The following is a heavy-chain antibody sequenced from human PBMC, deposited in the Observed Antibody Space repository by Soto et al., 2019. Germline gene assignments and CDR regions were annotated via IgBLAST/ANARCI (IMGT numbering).Heavy chain of an antibody. J-gene: IGHJ4*02. CDR3: TKDMDDKVWGTYRPDFDY. V-gene: IGHV3-30*18. CDR1: GFSFSNYG. Sequence: VQLVESGGGGVQPGRSLRLSCAAYGFSFSNYGMHWIRQAPGKGLEWVAVISYDGRNIYYADSVKGRFTISRDNSKNTLYLQMNSLRPEDTAFYYCTKDMDDKVWGTYRPDFDYWGQGTLVTVSP. CDR2: ISYDGRNI. D-gene: IGHD3-16*02.